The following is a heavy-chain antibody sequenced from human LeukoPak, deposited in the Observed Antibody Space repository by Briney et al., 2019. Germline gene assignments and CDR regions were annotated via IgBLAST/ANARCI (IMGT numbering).Heavy chain of an antibody. J-gene: IGHJ4*02. CDR3: ASFSSVVY. Sequence: SETLSLTCTVSGGSISSYYWSWIRQPPGKGLEWIGYIYYSGSTYYNPSLKSRVTISVDTSKNQFSLKLSSVTAADTAVYYCASFSSVVYWGQGTLVTVSS. V-gene: IGHV4-59*08. CDR1: GGSISSYY. D-gene: IGHD3-22*01. CDR2: IYYSGST.